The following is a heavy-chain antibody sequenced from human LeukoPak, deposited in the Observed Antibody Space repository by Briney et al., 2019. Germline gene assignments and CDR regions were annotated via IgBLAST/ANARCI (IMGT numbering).Heavy chain of an antibody. J-gene: IGHJ4*02. D-gene: IGHD2-2*02. CDR3: ARRYTASPGERFDY. V-gene: IGHV4-59*08. CDR1: GVTISAYY. CDR2: IYYSGNT. Sequence: SETLSLTCTVSGVTISAYYLTWIRQPPGKGLEWIGYIYYSGNTNYNPSLSSRVTISLDTSKSQFSLMLRSLTAADTAMYYCARRYTASPGERFDYWGQGILVTVSS.